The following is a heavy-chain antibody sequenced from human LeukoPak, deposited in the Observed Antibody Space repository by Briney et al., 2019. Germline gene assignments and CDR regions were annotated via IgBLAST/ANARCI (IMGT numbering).Heavy chain of an antibody. D-gene: IGHD6-6*01. CDR1: GYTFTSYY. Sequence: GASVNVSCKASGYTFTSYYMHWVRQAPGQGLEWMGIINPSGGSTSYAQKFQGRVTMTRDTSTSTVYMELSSLRSEDTAVYYCARYSSSSVYYYGMDVWGQGTTVTVSS. CDR3: ARYSSSSVYYYGMDV. V-gene: IGHV1-46*03. CDR2: INPSGGST. J-gene: IGHJ6*02.